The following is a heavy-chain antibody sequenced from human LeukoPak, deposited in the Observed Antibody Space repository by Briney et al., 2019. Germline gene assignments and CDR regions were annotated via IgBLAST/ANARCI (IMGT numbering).Heavy chain of an antibody. CDR1: GYTFTGYY. CDR2: INPNSGGT. Sequence: ASVKVSCKASGYTFTGYYMHWVRQAPGQGLEWMGWINPNSGGTNYAQKFQGRVTMTRDASISTAYMELSRLRSDDTAVYYCARGVGYYGDQHLNWFDPWGQGTLVTVSS. D-gene: IGHD4-17*01. CDR3: ARGVGYYGDQHLNWFDP. J-gene: IGHJ5*02. V-gene: IGHV1-2*02.